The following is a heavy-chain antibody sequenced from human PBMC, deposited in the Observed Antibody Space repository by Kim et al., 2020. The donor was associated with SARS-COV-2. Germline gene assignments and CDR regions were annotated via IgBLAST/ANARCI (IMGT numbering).Heavy chain of an antibody. CDR3: ARAGRRFLEWLYSPGGAMDV. CDR1: GDSVSSNSAA. J-gene: IGHJ6*02. D-gene: IGHD3-3*01. Sequence: SQTLSLTCAISGDSVSSNSAAWNWIRQSPSRGLEWLGRTYYRSKWYNDYAVSVKSRITINPDTSKNQFSLQLNSVTPEDTAVYYCARAGRRFLEWLYSPGGAMDVWGQGTTVTVSS. V-gene: IGHV6-1*01. CDR2: TYYRSKWYN.